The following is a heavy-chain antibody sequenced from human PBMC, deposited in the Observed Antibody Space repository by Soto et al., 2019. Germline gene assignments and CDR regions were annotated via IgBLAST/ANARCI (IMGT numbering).Heavy chain of an antibody. Sequence: PWGSLRIGCAPCVFTFSNYAMSWVRQAPGKGLEWVSGISSSGVSTYYADSVKGRFTISRDNSKNTLYLQMNNLRAEDTAVYYCAQERECSYTACSEFDYWGQGTLVTVPS. J-gene: IGHJ4*02. D-gene: IGHD3-16*02. V-gene: IGHV3-23*01. CDR3: AQERECSYTACSEFDY. CDR1: VFTFSNYA. CDR2: ISSSGVST.